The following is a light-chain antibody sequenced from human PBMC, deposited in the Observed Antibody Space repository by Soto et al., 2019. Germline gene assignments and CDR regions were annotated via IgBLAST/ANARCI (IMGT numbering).Light chain of an antibody. V-gene: IGKV3-15*01. CDR2: GAS. CDR1: QSVSSN. J-gene: IGKJ1*01. Sequence: EILMTQSPATLSVSPGERATLSCRASQSVSSNLAWYQQKPCQAPRLLIYGASTRATGIPARFSGSGSGTVFTLTISSLQSEDFAFYYCQQYNNWWTFGQGTKVEIK. CDR3: QQYNNWWT.